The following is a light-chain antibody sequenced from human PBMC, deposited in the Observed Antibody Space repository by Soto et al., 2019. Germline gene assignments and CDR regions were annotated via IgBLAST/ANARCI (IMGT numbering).Light chain of an antibody. V-gene: IGKV1-12*01. CDR3: QQANSFPRT. Sequence: DIQMTQSPSSVSASVGDRVTITCRASQGISSWVAWYQQKPGKAPNLLIYAASIVQSGVPSRFSGSGSGTDFILTINSLQPEDFATYYCQQANSFPRTFGQGTKVEIK. CDR2: AAS. CDR1: QGISSW. J-gene: IGKJ1*01.